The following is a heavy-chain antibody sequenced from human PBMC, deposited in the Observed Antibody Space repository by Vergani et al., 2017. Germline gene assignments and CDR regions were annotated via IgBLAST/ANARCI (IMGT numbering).Heavy chain of an antibody. CDR2: ISSSGSTR. J-gene: IGHJ4*02. D-gene: IGHD6-19*01. CDR3: ARSFYSSAWYGVRY. Sequence: EVQLVESGGGLIQPGGSLRLSCVASGFTFSSYEMNWVRQAPGKGLEWVSYISSSGSTRYYADSVKGRFTISRDNAKNSLFLQMNSLRAEDTAIYYCARSFYSSAWYGVRYWGQGTLVAVSS. CDR1: GFTFSSYE. V-gene: IGHV3-48*03.